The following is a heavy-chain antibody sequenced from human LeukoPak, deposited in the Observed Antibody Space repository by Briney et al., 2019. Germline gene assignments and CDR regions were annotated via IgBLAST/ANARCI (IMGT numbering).Heavy chain of an antibody. CDR3: AREYCSSTSCSPGVYYMDV. Sequence: SETLSLTCTVSGGSISSYYWSWIRQAAGKGLEWIGRIYTSGSTNYNPSLKRRVTISVDKSKNQFSLKLSSVTAADTAVYYCAREYCSSTSCSPGVYYMDVWGKGTTVTVSS. D-gene: IGHD2-2*01. J-gene: IGHJ6*03. CDR1: GGSISSYY. V-gene: IGHV4-4*07. CDR2: IYTSGST.